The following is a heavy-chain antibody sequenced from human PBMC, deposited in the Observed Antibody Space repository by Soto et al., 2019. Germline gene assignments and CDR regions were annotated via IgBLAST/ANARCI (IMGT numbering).Heavy chain of an antibody. CDR3: ARDNYYDSSGYLEYFQH. J-gene: IGHJ1*01. Sequence: GASVKVSCKASGYTFTSYGISWVRQAPGQGLEWMGWISAYNGNTNYAQKLQGRVTMTTDTSTSTAYMELRSLRSDDTAVYYCARDNYYDSSGYLEYFQHWGQGTLVTVS. CDR2: ISAYNGNT. V-gene: IGHV1-18*01. CDR1: GYTFTSYG. D-gene: IGHD3-22*01.